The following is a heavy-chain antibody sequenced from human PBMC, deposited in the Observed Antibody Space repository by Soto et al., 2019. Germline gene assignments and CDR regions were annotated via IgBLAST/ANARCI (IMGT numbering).Heavy chain of an antibody. V-gene: IGHV1-69*12. D-gene: IGHD3-16*02. J-gene: IGHJ5*02. Sequence: QVQLVQSGAEVKKPGSSVKVSCKASGGTFSSYAISWVRQDPGQGLEWMGGIIPIFGTANYAQKFQGRVTITADESTITAYMELSSLRSEDTAVYYCARDASLLRLGELSSYGNWFDPWGQGTLVTVSS. CDR2: IIPIFGTA. CDR1: GGTFSSYA. CDR3: ARDASLLRLGELSSYGNWFDP.